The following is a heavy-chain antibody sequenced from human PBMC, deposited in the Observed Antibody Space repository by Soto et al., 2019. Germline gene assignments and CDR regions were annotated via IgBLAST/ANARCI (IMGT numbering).Heavy chain of an antibody. CDR1: GGTFSSYA. CDR3: ARGFVVVPAALYYYYYYYMDV. J-gene: IGHJ6*03. D-gene: IGHD2-2*01. Sequence: ASVKVSCKASGGTFSSYAISWVRQATGQGLEWMGWMNPNSGNTGYAQKFQGRVTMTRNTSISTAYMELSSLRSEDTAVYYCARGFVVVPAALYYYYYYYMDVWGKGTTVTVSS. V-gene: IGHV1-8*02. CDR2: MNPNSGNT.